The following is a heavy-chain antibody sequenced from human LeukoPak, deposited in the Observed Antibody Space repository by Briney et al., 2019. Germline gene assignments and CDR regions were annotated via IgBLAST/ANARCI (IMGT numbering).Heavy chain of an antibody. Sequence: SETLSLTCTVSGGSISSSSYYWGWIRQPPGKGLEWIGSIYYSGSTYYNPSLKSRVTISVDTSKNQFSLKLSSVTAADTAVYYCARHLSGNYYDSPNGYWGQGTLVTVSS. CDR2: IYYSGST. CDR1: GGSISSSSYY. CDR3: ARHLSGNYYDSPNGY. V-gene: IGHV4-39*01. D-gene: IGHD3-22*01. J-gene: IGHJ4*02.